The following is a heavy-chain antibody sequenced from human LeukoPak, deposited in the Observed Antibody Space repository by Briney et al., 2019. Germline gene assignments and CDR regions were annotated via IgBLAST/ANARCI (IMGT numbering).Heavy chain of an antibody. Sequence: GSLRLSCAASGFTFSTYVVGWVRQAPGKGLEWVSVICTSGDVTFYADSVKGRFTISRDNSKNTLYLQMNSLRVEDTAIYYCAKGGSGSYYDRFDYWGQGTLVTVSS. D-gene: IGHD1-26*01. CDR1: GFTFSTYV. V-gene: IGHV3-23*01. J-gene: IGHJ4*02. CDR3: AKGGSGSYYDRFDY. CDR2: ICTSGDVT.